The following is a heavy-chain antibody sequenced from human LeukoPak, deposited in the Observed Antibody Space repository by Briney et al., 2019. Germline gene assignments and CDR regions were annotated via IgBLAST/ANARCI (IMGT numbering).Heavy chain of an antibody. CDR3: ARDDTHYGSSGSFYDAFDI. Sequence: KPGGSLRLSCAASAFTFSSYSMNWVRQAPGKGLEWVSSISSSGSYIYYADSVKGRFTISRDNAKNSLYLQMNSLRAEDTAVYYCARDDTHYGSSGSFYDAFDIWGQGTMVTVSS. D-gene: IGHD3-22*01. V-gene: IGHV3-21*01. CDR2: ISSSGSYI. J-gene: IGHJ3*02. CDR1: AFTFSSYS.